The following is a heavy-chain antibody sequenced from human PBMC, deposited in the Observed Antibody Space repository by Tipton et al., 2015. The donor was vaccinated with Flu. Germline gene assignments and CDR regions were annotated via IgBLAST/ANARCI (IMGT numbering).Heavy chain of an antibody. J-gene: IGHJ6*02. Sequence: LSLTCTASGFTFGDYAMSWVRQAPGKGLEWVGFIRSKAYGGTTEYAASVKGRFTISRDDSKSIAYLQMNSLKTEDTAVYYCTRDRDLMVYPPGGMDVWGQGTTVTVSS. CDR2: IRSKAYGGTT. CDR3: TRDRDLMVYPPGGMDV. V-gene: IGHV3-49*04. CDR1: GFTFGDYA. D-gene: IGHD2-8*01.